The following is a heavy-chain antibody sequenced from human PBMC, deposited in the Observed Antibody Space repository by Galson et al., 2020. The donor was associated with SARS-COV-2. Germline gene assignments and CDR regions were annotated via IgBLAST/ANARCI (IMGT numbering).Heavy chain of an antibody. D-gene: IGHD2-8*01. J-gene: IGHJ4*02. CDR2: MSHTGDNI. CDR3: VRVERCLPRRTCFYFDY. V-gene: IGHV3-23*01. CDR1: GFTFNTYA. Sequence: GGSLRLSCEASGFTFNTYAMSWVRQAPGKGLEWVSTMSHTGDNIHYADSLRGRFYISRDNSKHTLFLQMASLRAEDTAIYYCVRVERCLPRRTCFYFDYWGQGTRVTVSS.